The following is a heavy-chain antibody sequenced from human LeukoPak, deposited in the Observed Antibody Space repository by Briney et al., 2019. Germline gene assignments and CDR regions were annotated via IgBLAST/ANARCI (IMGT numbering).Heavy chain of an antibody. CDR1: EFTCRNYA. Sequence: GGSLRLSCATSEFTCRNYAMSWVRQAPGKGLEWVSAISGSGYTTYYADSVKGRFTISRDNSKSTLFLQMSSLKAEDTAVYYCAKDPEYCTGGSCPFDYWGQGTLVTVSS. J-gene: IGHJ4*02. CDR2: ISGSGYTT. V-gene: IGHV3-23*01. CDR3: AKDPEYCTGGSCPFDY. D-gene: IGHD2-8*02.